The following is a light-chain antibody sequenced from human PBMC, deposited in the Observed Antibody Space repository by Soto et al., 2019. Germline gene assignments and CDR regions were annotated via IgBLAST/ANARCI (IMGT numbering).Light chain of an antibody. V-gene: IGLV2-14*01. CDR1: SSDVGGYNY. Sequence: QSALTQPASVSGSPGQSITISCTGTSSDVGGYNYVSWYQQHPGKAPXLXIXXXXXXXXXXSNRFXGSKSGXTXSXTIXGXXXXXXXXXYXSSYTSSSTVVFGGGTKLTVL. CDR3: SSYTSSSTVV. J-gene: IGLJ2*01. CDR2: XXX.